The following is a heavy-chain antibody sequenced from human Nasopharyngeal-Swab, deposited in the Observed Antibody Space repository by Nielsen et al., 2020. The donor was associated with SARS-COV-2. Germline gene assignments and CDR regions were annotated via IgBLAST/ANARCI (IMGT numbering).Heavy chain of an antibody. V-gene: IGHV4-4*02. J-gene: IGHJ5*02. Sequence: SETLSLTCAVSGGSISSSNWWSWVRQPPGKGLEWIGSIYYSGSTYYNPSLKSRVTISVDTSKNQFSLKLSSVTAADTAVYYCARGLQYYDFWSGHYATNWFDPWGQGTLVTVSS. CDR1: GGSISSSNW. CDR3: ARGLQYYDFWSGHYATNWFDP. CDR2: IYYSGST. D-gene: IGHD3-3*01.